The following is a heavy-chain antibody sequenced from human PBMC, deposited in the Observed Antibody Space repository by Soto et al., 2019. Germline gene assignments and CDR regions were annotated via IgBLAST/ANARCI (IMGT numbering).Heavy chain of an antibody. CDR2: ITSKSTTI. V-gene: IGHV3-48*02. Sequence: GASLRLSCAAFGFNFTSYSMNWVRQAPGQVLEWVSYITSKSTTIKYAESVKGRFSVSRDNAKKSLYLQFNSLRDEDKAVYYCAREMGACSDSSCYTGPYDSWGQGTRVTVYS. D-gene: IGHD2-2*02. J-gene: IGHJ5*02. CDR3: AREMGACSDSSCYTGPYDS. CDR1: GFNFTSYS.